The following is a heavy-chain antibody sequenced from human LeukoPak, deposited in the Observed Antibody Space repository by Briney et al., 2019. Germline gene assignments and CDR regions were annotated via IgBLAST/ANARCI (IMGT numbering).Heavy chain of an antibody. Sequence: GGSLRLSCAASGFTFSGYGMRWVRQAPGKGLEWVAVISYDGSNKYYADSVKGRFTISRDNSKNTLYLQLNSLRAEDTAVYYCARQHCSGGDCYFFDWGQGTLVTVSS. J-gene: IGHJ4*02. V-gene: IGHV3-30*03. CDR2: ISYDGSNK. CDR3: ARQHCSGGDCYFFD. D-gene: IGHD2-15*01. CDR1: GFTFSGYG.